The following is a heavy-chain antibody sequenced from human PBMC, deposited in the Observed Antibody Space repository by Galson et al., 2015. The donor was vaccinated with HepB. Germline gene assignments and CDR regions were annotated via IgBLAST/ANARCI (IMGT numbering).Heavy chain of an antibody. D-gene: IGHD6-6*01. CDR3: AREEGSSLGGYYYGMDV. J-gene: IGHJ6*02. Sequence: SVKVSCKASGYTFTGYYMHWVRQAPGQGLEYMGWINPNSGGTNYAQKFQGRVTMTRDTSISTAYMELSRLRSDDTAVYYCAREEGSSLGGYYYGMDVWGQGTTVTVSS. CDR2: INPNSGGT. CDR1: GYTFTGYY. V-gene: IGHV1-2*02.